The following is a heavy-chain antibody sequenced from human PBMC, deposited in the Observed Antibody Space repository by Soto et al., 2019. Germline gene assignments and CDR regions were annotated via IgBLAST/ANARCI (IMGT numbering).Heavy chain of an antibody. Sequence: QVQLVQSGAEVKKPGASVKVSCKASGYTFTGYYMHWVRQAPGQGLEWMGWINPNSGGTNYAQKFQGWVTMTRETSISTAYMELSRLRSDDTAVYYCARDGGRWLQLLHWFDPWGQGTLVTVSS. CDR2: INPNSGGT. J-gene: IGHJ5*02. D-gene: IGHD5-12*01. V-gene: IGHV1-2*04. CDR1: GYTFTGYY. CDR3: ARDGGRWLQLLHWFDP.